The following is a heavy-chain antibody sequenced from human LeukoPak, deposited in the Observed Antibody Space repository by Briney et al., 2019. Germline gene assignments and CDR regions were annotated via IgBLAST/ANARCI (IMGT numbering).Heavy chain of an antibody. CDR3: ARMGEYSGYATL. Sequence: PSETLSLTCSVSGGSISPYYASWIRQPPGEGLEWIGYIYSSGSANYNPSIKSRVTISVDTAKNHFSLKLSSVTAADRAVYYCARMGEYSGYATLWGQGTLVTVSS. J-gene: IGHJ4*02. CDR1: GGSISPYY. V-gene: IGHV4-59*08. D-gene: IGHD5-12*01. CDR2: IYSSGSA.